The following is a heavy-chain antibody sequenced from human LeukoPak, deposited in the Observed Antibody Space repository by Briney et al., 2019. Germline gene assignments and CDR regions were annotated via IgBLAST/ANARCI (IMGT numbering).Heavy chain of an antibody. D-gene: IGHD6-13*01. CDR2: ISYDGSNK. V-gene: IGHV3-30*04. Sequence: GGSLRLSCAASGFTFSSYAMHWVRQAPGKGLEWVAVISYDGSNKYYADSVKGRFTISRDNSKNTLYLQMNSLRAEDTAVYYCARGYSSSWADFDYWGQGALVTVSS. CDR3: ARGYSSSWADFDY. CDR1: GFTFSSYA. J-gene: IGHJ4*02.